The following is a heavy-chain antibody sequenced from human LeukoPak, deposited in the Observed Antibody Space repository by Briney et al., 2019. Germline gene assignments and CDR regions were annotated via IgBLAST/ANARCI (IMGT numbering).Heavy chain of an antibody. CDR2: ISGSGGST. D-gene: IGHD4-17*01. Sequence: GGSLRLSCAASGFAFSSYAMSWVRRAPGKGLEWVSAISGSGGSTYYADSVKGRFTISRDNSKNTLYLQMNSLRAEDTAVYYCTREIYGDPEPIDYWGQGTLVTVSS. V-gene: IGHV3-23*01. J-gene: IGHJ4*02. CDR3: TREIYGDPEPIDY. CDR1: GFAFSSYA.